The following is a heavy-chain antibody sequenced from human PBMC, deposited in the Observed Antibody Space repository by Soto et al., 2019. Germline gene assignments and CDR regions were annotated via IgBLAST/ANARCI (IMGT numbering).Heavy chain of an antibody. J-gene: IGHJ4*02. CDR1: GYTFTDCA. D-gene: IGHD1-26*01. V-gene: IGHV1-3*05. CDR3: ARFTGYYLPDY. CDR2: INAGNGTT. Sequence: QFQLGQAGAEEKKPGASVKVTCKASGYTFTDCAMHWVRQAPVQRLEWRGWINAGNGTTKYSQKFQGRVTITRDPYASTAYMELSSLRSEDTAVYYCARFTGYYLPDYWGQRTLVTVSS.